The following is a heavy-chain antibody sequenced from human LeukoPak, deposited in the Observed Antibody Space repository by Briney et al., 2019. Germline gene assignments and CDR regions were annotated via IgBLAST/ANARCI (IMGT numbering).Heavy chain of an antibody. CDR2: ISGDCGST. D-gene: IGHD5-12*01. CDR3: AAGVAAISYFDY. CDR1: GFTFDDYA. J-gene: IGHJ4*02. Sequence: GGSLRLSCAASGFTFDDYAMHWVRQAPGRALEWVSLISGDCGSTYYAGSVKGRFTISRDNRKTSLYLQMNGLRTEDTALYYCAAGVAAISYFDYWGQGTLVTVSS. V-gene: IGHV3-43*02.